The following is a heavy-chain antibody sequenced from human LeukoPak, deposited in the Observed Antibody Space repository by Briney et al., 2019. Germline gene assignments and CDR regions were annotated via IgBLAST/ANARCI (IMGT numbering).Heavy chain of an antibody. V-gene: IGHV3-23*01. D-gene: IGHD6-19*01. J-gene: IGHJ4*02. CDR1: GFTFSSYA. CDR2: ISGSGGST. Sequence: SGGSLRLSCAASGFTFSSYAMSWVRQAPGKGLEWVSAISGSGGSTYYADSVKGRFTISRDNSKNTLYLQMNSLRAEDTAVYYCAKVPIGEAVAGPFDYWGQGTLVTVSS. CDR3: AKVPIGEAVAGPFDY.